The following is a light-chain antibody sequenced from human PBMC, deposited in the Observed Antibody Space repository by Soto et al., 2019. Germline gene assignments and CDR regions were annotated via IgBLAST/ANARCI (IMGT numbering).Light chain of an antibody. CDR2: GAS. V-gene: IGKV3-20*01. CDR3: QQYAGSPRT. J-gene: IGKJ1*01. Sequence: EIVLTQSPGTLSLSPGERGTLSCRASQNLSTLYLAWFQQKSGQAPRLLIYGASSRATGIPDRFTGSGSGTDFTLTISRLEPEDFAVYFCQQYAGSPRTFGQGTKVDIK. CDR1: QNLSTLY.